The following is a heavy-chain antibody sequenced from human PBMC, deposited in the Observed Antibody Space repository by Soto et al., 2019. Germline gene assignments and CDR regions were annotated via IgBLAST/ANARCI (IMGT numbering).Heavy chain of an antibody. CDR2: IIAHNGNT. CDR1: GYAFTTYG. CDR3: ARGRDGDY. Sequence: QVHLVQSGAEVKKPGASVKVSCQASGYAFTTYGITWVRQAPGQGLEWMGWIIAHNGNTNYAQKLQGRVTVTRDTSTSTADMEQRSPRYADTDVYYCARGRDGDYWGQGAVVTVSS. V-gene: IGHV1-18*01. D-gene: IGHD6-6*01. J-gene: IGHJ4*02.